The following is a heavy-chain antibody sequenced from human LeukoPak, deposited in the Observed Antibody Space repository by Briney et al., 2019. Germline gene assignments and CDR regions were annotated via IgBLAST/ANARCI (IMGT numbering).Heavy chain of an antibody. CDR3: AKDHTDYYASGSYHTARYFDY. CDR2: ISANGGST. V-gene: IGHV3-23*01. J-gene: IGHJ4*02. CDR1: GFSFSTYP. D-gene: IGHD3-10*01. Sequence: GGSLRLSCAASGFSFSTYPMSWVRQAPGKGLEWVSAISANGGSTFYADSVRGRFTISRDNSKNTLYLQMNSLRVGDTAIYYCAKDHTDYYASGSYHTARYFDYWGQGTLVPVSS.